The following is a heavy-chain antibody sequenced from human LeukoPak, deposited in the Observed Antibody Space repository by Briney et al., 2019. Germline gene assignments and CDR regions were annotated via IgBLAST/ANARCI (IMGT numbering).Heavy chain of an antibody. V-gene: IGHV1-46*01. CDR3: ARIRDGYNDAYDL. D-gene: IGHD5-24*01. Sequence: ASVKVSCKASGYTFTNSYIHWVRQAPGQVLEWMGLINPDGGNTNYAQNFQGRVTLTRDTSTSTVYMELSSLRSEDTPIYYCARIRDGYNDAYDLWGQGTVVTVPS. J-gene: IGHJ3*01. CDR1: GYTFTNSY. CDR2: INPDGGNT.